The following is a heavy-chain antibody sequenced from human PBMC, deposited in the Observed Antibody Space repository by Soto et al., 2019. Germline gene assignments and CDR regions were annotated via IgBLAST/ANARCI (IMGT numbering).Heavy chain of an antibody. CDR3: ARDIVVVVAATIRGHDAFDI. CDR2: FDPEDDET. V-gene: IGHV1-24*01. D-gene: IGHD2-15*01. CDR1: GYTLTELS. Sequence: GASVKVSCKVSGYTLTELSMHCVRQAPGKGLEWMGGFDPEDDETIYAQKLQGRVTMTTDTSTSTAYMELRSLRSDDTAVYYCARDIVVVVAATIRGHDAFDIWGQGTMVTVSS. J-gene: IGHJ3*02.